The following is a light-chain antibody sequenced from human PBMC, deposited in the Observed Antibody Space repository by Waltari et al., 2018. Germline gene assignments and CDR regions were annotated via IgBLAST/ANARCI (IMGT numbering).Light chain of an antibody. CDR2: RNN. J-gene: IGLJ3*02. CDR3: ASWDDSLSVGV. CDR1: ISNLGTNY. Sequence: QSVLTQPTSASGTPGPRVTISCSGSISNLGTNYVYWYQQFPGTAPKLLIQRNNQRPSGVPDRFSGSKSGTSASLAISGLRSEDEADYYCASWDDSLSVGVFGGGTKLTVL. V-gene: IGLV1-47*01.